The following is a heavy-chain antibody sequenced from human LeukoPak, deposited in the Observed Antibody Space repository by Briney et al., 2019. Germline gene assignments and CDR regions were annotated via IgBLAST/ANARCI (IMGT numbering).Heavy chain of an antibody. Sequence: GGSLRLSCAASGFTFSYYWMHWVRQAPGKGLVWVSRIISDGSSTSYADSVKGRFTMSRDNAKNTVYLQMNSLRAEDTAVYYCAKTMYYYDSSGLDYWGQGTLVTVSS. CDR3: AKTMYYYDSSGLDY. V-gene: IGHV3-74*01. CDR2: IISDGSST. CDR1: GFTFSYYW. D-gene: IGHD3-22*01. J-gene: IGHJ4*02.